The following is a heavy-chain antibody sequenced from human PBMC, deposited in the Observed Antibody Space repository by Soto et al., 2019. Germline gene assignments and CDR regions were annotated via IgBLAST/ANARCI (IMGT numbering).Heavy chain of an antibody. V-gene: IGHV1-8*01. CDR1: GYPFSAFD. CDR3: VRQPGGVATPGDDY. CDR2: MNPDSGDT. Sequence: QVQLVQSGAEVKKPGASVKVSCKASGYPFSAFDINWVRQAGGQGLEWMGWMNPDSGDTAFAQRFQDRITMTRSTSISTAYMELSRLTSDDTAVYFCVRQPGGVATPGDDYWGQGTLVTVSS. J-gene: IGHJ4*02. D-gene: IGHD2-15*01.